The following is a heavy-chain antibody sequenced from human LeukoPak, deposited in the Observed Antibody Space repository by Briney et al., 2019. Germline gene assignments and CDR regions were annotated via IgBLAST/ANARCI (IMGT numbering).Heavy chain of an antibody. CDR1: GFTFSSYG. J-gene: IGHJ3*02. D-gene: IGHD3-10*01. CDR3: ARENYYGSGSYYKAAIAFDI. CDR2: ISGSSDNT. V-gene: IGHV3-23*01. Sequence: GGSLRLSCAASGFTFSSYGMHWVRQAPGKGLEWVSAISGSSDNTYYADSVKGRFTISRDNSKNTLYLQMNSLRAEDTAVYYCARENYYGSGSYYKAAIAFDIWGQGTMVTVSS.